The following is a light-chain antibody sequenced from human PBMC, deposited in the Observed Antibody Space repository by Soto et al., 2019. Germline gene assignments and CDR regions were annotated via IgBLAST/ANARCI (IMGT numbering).Light chain of an antibody. CDR3: QQSYSSPPT. V-gene: IGKV1-39*01. CDR1: QSISPY. Sequence: DIQLTQSPPSLSASVGDRITITCRASQSISPYLNWYQQKPGKAPQLLIYTASTLQSGVPSRFSGSGSGTDFALTITSLQHEDVASYYCQQSYSSPPTFGGGTRVQI. CDR2: TAS. J-gene: IGKJ4*01.